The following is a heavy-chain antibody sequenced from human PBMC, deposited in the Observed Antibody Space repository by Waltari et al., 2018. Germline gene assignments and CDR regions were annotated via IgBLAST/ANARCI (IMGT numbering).Heavy chain of an antibody. CDR3: ARGADL. D-gene: IGHD3-3*01. CDR1: RFTLVGTW. V-gene: IGHV3-74*01. J-gene: IGHJ4*02. CDR2: ISGDGSTI. Sequence: EVQLVESGGGLVQPGGSLRLSCACSRFTLVGTWLHWVRQVPGKGLVWVSRISGDGSTINYADSVKGRFTISRDTAKNTLYLQMNSLRAEDTAVYYCARGADLRGQGILVTVSS.